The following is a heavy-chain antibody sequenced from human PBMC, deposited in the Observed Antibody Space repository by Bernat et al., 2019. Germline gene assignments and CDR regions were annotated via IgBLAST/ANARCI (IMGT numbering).Heavy chain of an antibody. CDR2: IGSKANSYAT. CDR3: TRHEATRDY. CDR1: GFTFSGSA. J-gene: IGHJ4*02. V-gene: IGHV3-73*02. Sequence: EVQLVESGGGLVQPGGSLKLSCAASGFTFSGSAMHWVRQASGKGLEWVGRIGSKANSYATAYAASVKGRFTISRDDSKNTAYLQMNSLKTEDTAVYYCTRHEATRDYWGQGTLVTVSS.